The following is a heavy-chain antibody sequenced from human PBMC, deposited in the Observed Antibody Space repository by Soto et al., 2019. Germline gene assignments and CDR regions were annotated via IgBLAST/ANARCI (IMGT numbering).Heavy chain of an antibody. D-gene: IGHD6-19*01. CDR3: AKKTTGAVAGSSFDY. V-gene: IGHV3-23*01. CDR2: ITYNSGNT. Sequence: GGSLRLSCAASGFTFSNFAMSWVRQAPGKGLEWVSTITYNSGNTYYADSVKGRFTVSRDNPKSTLYLQMNSLRVEDAAVYYCAKKTTGAVAGSSFDYWGQGTLVTVSS. J-gene: IGHJ4*02. CDR1: GFTFSNFA.